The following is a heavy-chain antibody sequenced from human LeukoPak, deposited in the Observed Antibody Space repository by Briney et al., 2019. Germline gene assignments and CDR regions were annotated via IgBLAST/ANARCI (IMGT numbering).Heavy chain of an antibody. CDR1: GFTFSSYW. Sequence: GGSLRLSCAASGFTFSSYWMSWVRQAPGKGLGWVANIKQDGSEKYYVDSVKGRFTISRDNAKNSLYLQMNSLRAEDTAVYYCARRAYGDYGRWYYDLWGRGTLVAVSS. CDR2: IKQDGSEK. CDR3: ARRAYGDYGRWYYDL. V-gene: IGHV3-7*01. D-gene: IGHD4-17*01. J-gene: IGHJ2*01.